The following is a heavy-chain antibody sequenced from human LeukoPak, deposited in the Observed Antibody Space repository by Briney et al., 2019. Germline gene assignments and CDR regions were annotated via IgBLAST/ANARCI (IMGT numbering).Heavy chain of an antibody. CDR1: GYTFTGYY. CDR2: INPNSGGT. CDR3: ARYSSSCHDY. J-gene: IGHJ4*02. Sequence: ASVKVSCKASGYTFTGYYVHWVRQAPGQGLEWMGWINPNSGGTNYAQKFQGSVTMTRDTSISTAYMELSRLRSDDTAVYYCARYSSSCHDYWGQGTLVTVSS. D-gene: IGHD6-13*01. V-gene: IGHV1-2*02.